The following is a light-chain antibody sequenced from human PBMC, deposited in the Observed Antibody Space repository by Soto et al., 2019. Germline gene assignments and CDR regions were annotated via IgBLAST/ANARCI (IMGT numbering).Light chain of an antibody. J-gene: IGKJ1*01. Sequence: DIQMTQSPSTLSASVGDRVTITCRASQSIGTRLAWYQQKPGKAPKLLIYDASSLEGGVPSRFSGSGSGTEFTLTISSLQPDDFAAYYCQQYNGYSWTFGQGTKVDIK. CDR2: DAS. CDR1: QSIGTR. CDR3: QQYNGYSWT. V-gene: IGKV1-5*01.